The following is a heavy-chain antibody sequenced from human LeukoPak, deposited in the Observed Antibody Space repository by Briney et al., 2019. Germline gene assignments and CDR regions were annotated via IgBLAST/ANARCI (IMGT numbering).Heavy chain of an antibody. J-gene: IGHJ6*03. D-gene: IGHD6-6*01. CDR3: ARDGEPIAAHMDV. CDR2: ISSSGSTI. CDR1: GFTFSDYY. Sequence: GGSLRLSCAASGFTFSDYYMSWIRQAPGKGLEWVSYISSSGSTIYYADPVKGRFTISRDNAKNSLYLQMNSLRAEDTAVYYCARDGEPIAAHMDVWGKGTTVTVSS. V-gene: IGHV3-11*01.